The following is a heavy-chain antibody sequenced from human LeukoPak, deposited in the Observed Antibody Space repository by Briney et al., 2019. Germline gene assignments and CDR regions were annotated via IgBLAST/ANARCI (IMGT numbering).Heavy chain of an antibody. V-gene: IGHV3-11*01. CDR3: ATPLGYCSSTSCGPLDY. CDR1: GFTFSDCY. D-gene: IGHD2-2*01. CDR2: ISSSGSTI. Sequence: PGGSLRLSCAASGFTFSDCYMSWIRQAPGKGLEWVSYISSSGSTIYYADSVKGRFTISRDNAKNSLYLQMNSLRAEDTAVYYCATPLGYCSSTSCGPLDYWGQGTLVTVSS. J-gene: IGHJ4*02.